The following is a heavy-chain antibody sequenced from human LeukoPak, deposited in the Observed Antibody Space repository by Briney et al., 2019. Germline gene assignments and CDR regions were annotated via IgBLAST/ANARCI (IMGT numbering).Heavy chain of an antibody. CDR2: ISSSSSNR. V-gene: IGHV3-21*01. Sequence: GGSLRLSCAASGFTFSSYGMNWVRQAPGKGLEWVSSISSSSSNRYHADSVKGRFTISRDNAKNSLYLQMNSLRAEDTAVYYCARGPYYYDSSGYYFDYWGQGTLVTVSS. D-gene: IGHD3-22*01. J-gene: IGHJ4*02. CDR1: GFTFSSYG. CDR3: ARGPYYYDSSGYYFDY.